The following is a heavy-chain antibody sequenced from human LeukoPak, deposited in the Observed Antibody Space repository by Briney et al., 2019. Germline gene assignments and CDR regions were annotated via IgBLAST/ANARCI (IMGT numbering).Heavy chain of an antibody. Sequence: KPGESLKISCKGSGYSFTSYWIGWVRQMPGKGLEWMGIIYPGDSDTRYSPSFQGQVTISADKSISTAYLQWSSLKASDTAMYYCARHVAVAGTVAWFDPWGQGTLVTVSS. V-gene: IGHV5-51*01. J-gene: IGHJ5*02. D-gene: IGHD6-19*01. CDR2: IYPGDSDT. CDR1: GYSFTSYW. CDR3: ARHVAVAGTVAWFDP.